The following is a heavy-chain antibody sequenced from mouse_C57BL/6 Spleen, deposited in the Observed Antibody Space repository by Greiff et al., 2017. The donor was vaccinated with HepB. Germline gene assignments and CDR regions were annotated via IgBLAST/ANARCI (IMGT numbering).Heavy chain of an antibody. D-gene: IGHD1-1*01. J-gene: IGHJ4*01. CDR2: IYPGDGDT. V-gene: IGHV1-80*01. CDR1: GYAFSSYW. CDR3: ARKELDYYGSYYAMDY. Sequence: QVQLQQSGAELVKPGASVKISCKASGYAFSSYWMNWVKQRPGKGLEWIGQIYPGDGDTNYNGKFKGKATLTADKSSSTAYMQLSSLTSEDSAVYFCARKELDYYGSYYAMDYWGQGTSVTVSS.